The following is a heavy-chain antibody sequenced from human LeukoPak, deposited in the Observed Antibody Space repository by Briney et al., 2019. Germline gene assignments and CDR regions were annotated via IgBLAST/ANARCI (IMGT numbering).Heavy chain of an antibody. D-gene: IGHD3-10*01. CDR3: AKDNRVYGSGTYSYYYYYMDV. CDR1: GFTIDDYA. Sequence: GGSLRLSCAASGFTIDDYAMHWVRRAPGKGLEWVSLISWDGGSTYYADSVKGRFTISRDNSKNSLYLQMNSLRAEDTALYYCAKDNRVYGSGTYSYYYYYMDVWGKGTTVTVSS. J-gene: IGHJ6*03. V-gene: IGHV3-43D*03. CDR2: ISWDGGST.